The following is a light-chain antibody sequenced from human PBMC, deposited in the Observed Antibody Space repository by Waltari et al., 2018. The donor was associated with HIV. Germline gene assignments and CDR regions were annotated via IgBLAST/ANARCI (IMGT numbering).Light chain of an antibody. CDR1: SSDVGRYAY. CDR3: TSYAGINPVA. J-gene: IGLJ2*01. V-gene: IGLV2-8*01. Sequence: QSALTQPPSASGSPGQSVTISCTGTSSDVGRYAYVSWYQQHPGKAPKHLIYEVNKRPSGFPDRFSGSKSGNTASLTVSGLQAEDEAEYSCTSYAGINPVAFGGGTKLTVL. CDR2: EVN.